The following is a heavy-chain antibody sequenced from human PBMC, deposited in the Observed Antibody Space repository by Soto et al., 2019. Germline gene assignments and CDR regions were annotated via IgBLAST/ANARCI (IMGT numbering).Heavy chain of an antibody. CDR2: IYYSGST. Sequence: QVQLQESGPGLVKPSETLSLTCTVSGGSISSYYWSWIRQPPGKGLEWFGYIYYSGSTNYNPSLKSRVTISVDTSKNQFSLKLRSVTAADTAVYYCARSDGRYWGQGTLVTVSS. V-gene: IGHV4-59*01. CDR3: ARSDGRY. CDR1: GGSISSYY. J-gene: IGHJ4*02.